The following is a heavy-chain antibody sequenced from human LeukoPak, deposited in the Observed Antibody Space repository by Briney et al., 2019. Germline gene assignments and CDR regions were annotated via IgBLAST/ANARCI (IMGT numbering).Heavy chain of an antibody. D-gene: IGHD2-21*02. V-gene: IGHV4-34*01. J-gene: IGHJ4*02. CDR3: ARDISAVTAGDY. CDR2: INHSGST. Sequence: SETLSLTCVVYGGSLSGYYWSWIRQSPGKGLEWIGEINHSGSTTYNPSLKSRVTISVDTSKNQFSLKLSSVTAADTAVNYCARDISAVTAGDYWGQGTLVTVSS. CDR1: GGSLSGYY.